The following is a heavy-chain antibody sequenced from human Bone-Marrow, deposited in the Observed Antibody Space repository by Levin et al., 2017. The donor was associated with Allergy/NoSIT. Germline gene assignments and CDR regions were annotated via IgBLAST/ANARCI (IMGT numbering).Heavy chain of an antibody. CDR2: ISSSSSYI. Sequence: PGGSLRLSCAASGFTFSSYSMNWVRQAPGKGLEWVSSISSSSSYIYYADSVKGRFTISRDNAKNSLYLQMNSLRAEDTAVYYCASPPPMRGGEGAWGQGTTVTVSS. CDR3: ASPPPMRGGEGA. CDR1: GFTFSSYS. J-gene: IGHJ6*02. D-gene: IGHD3-10*01. V-gene: IGHV3-21*01.